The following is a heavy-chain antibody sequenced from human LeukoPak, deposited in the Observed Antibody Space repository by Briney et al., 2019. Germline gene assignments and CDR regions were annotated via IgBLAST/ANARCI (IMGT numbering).Heavy chain of an antibody. CDR3: ARQNGLYNWNYYGMDV. D-gene: IGHD1-20*01. J-gene: IGHJ6*02. CDR2: IYYSGST. V-gene: IGHV4-59*01. Sequence: SETLSLTCTVSGGSISSYHWSWIRQPPGKGLEWIGYIYYSGSTNYNPSLKSRVTISVDTSKNQFSLKVSSVTAADTAVYYCARQNGLYNWNYYGMDVWGQGTTVTVSS. CDR1: GGSISSYH.